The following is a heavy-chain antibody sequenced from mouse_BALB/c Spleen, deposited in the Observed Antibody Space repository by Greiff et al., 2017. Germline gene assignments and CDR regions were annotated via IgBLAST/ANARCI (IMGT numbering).Heavy chain of an antibody. D-gene: IGHD3-1*01. Sequence: VMLVESGPGLVAPSQSLSITCTVSGFSLTGYGVNWVRQPPGKGLEWLGMIWGDGSTDYNSALKSRLSISKDNSKSQVFLKMNSLQTDDTARYYCARDGAARATSFAYWGQGTLVTVSA. V-gene: IGHV2-6-7*01. CDR3: ARDGAARATSFAY. J-gene: IGHJ3*01. CDR1: GFSLTGYG. CDR2: IWGDGST.